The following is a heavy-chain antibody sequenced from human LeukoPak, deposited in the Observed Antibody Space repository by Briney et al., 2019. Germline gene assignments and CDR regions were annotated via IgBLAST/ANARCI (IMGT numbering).Heavy chain of an antibody. V-gene: IGHV4-39*01. CDR2: IYHSGST. J-gene: IGHJ4*02. CDR1: GGSISSSSYY. D-gene: IGHD3-22*01. CDR3: ARRLRQRITMIVVANPHFDY. Sequence: PSETLSLTCTVSGGSISSSSYYWGWIRQPPGKGLEWIGEIYHSGSTNYNPSLKSRVTISVDKSKNQFSLKLSSVTAADTAVYYCARRLRQRITMIVVANPHFDYWGQGTLVTVSS.